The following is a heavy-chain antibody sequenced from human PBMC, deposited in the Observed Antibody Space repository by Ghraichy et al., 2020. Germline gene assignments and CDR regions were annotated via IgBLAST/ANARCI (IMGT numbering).Heavy chain of an antibody. Sequence: GGSLRLSCAASGFAFSGYWMSWVRQAPGKGLEWVASIKQDGSEKHYVDSVKGRFTISRDNAQNLVYLQMESLRGEDTAVYYCAKNVEASRHSYYDNYGMDVWGQGTAVTVSS. CDR2: IKQDGSEK. J-gene: IGHJ6*02. CDR1: GFAFSGYW. V-gene: IGHV3-7*01. D-gene: IGHD1-26*01. CDR3: AKNVEASRHSYYDNYGMDV.